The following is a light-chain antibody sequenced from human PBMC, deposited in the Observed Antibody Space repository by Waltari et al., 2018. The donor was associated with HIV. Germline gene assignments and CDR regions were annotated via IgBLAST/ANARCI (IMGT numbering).Light chain of an antibody. CDR1: QGISNS. V-gene: IGKV1-NL1*01. J-gene: IGKJ2*01. Sequence: DIQMTPSPSSLSASVGDRVTITCRASQGISNSLAWYQQKPGKAPKVLLYAASRLESGVPSRFSGSGSGTDYTLTISSLQPEDFATYYCQHYYSTPYTFGQGTKLEIK. CDR3: QHYYSTPYT. CDR2: AAS.